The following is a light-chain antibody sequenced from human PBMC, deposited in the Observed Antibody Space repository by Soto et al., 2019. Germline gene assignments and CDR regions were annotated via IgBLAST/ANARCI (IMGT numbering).Light chain of an antibody. J-gene: IGKJ5*01. V-gene: IGKV3-11*01. CDR3: QQRSNWIT. Sequence: EIVLTQSPATLSLSPGDRATLSCRASQDINIYLAWYQHKPGQAPRLLIYEASKRATGIPARFSGSGSGTDFTLTITSLEPEDFAVYYCQQRSNWITFGQGTRLEI. CDR1: QDINIY. CDR2: EAS.